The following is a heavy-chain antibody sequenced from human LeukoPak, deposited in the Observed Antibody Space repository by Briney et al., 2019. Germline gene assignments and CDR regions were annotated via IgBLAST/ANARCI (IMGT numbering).Heavy chain of an antibody. CDR2: VIPIFGTA. V-gene: IGHV1-69*13. D-gene: IGHD3-22*01. J-gene: IGHJ4*02. CDR3: ASPTTLTYYYDSSGYYYPFDY. Sequence: SVKVSCKASGGTFISYAISWVRQAPGQGLEWMGGVIPIFGTANYAQKFQGRVTITADESTSTAYMELSSLRSEDTAMYYCASPTTLTYYYDSSGYYYPFDYWGQGTLVTVSS. CDR1: GGTFISYA.